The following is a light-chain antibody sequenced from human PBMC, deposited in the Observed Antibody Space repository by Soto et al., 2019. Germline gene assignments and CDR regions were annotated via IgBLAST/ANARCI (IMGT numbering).Light chain of an antibody. CDR1: QSISSTD. V-gene: IGKV3-20*01. Sequence: EIVLTQSPGTLSLSPGERATLSCRASQSISSTDLAWYQQNPGQAPRLLIYGASTRATGIPDRYSGSGSGTDFTLTISRLEPEEFAVYYCQQYSRSLGTFGEGTKVDIK. CDR2: GAS. CDR3: QQYSRSLGT. J-gene: IGKJ1*01.